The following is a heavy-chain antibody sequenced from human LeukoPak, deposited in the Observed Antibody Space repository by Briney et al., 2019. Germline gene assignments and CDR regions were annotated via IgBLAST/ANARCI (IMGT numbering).Heavy chain of an antibody. Sequence: SSETLSLTCTVSGGSISSDSYYWAWICQPPGKGLEWIASIYYSGSTYYNPSLKSRVTISVDTSRNQFSLKLSSVTAADTAVYYCASLAVAGLSEGYWGQGTLVIVSS. CDR3: ASLAVAGLSEGY. D-gene: IGHD6-19*01. V-gene: IGHV4-39*01. J-gene: IGHJ4*02. CDR2: IYYSGST. CDR1: GGSISSDSYY.